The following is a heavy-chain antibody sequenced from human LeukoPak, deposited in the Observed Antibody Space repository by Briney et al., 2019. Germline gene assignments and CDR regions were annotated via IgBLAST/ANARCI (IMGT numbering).Heavy chain of an antibody. D-gene: IGHD1-26*01. V-gene: IGHV4-39*01. CDR2: IYYSGST. CDR1: GVSISSGSYY. J-gene: IGHJ4*02. CDR3: ARHSPVGIFYFDY. Sequence: SETLSLTCTVSGVSISSGSYYWSWIRQPAGKGLEWIGSIYYSGSTYYNPSLKSRVTISVDTSKNQFSLKLSSVTAADTAVYYCARHSPVGIFYFDYWGQGTLVTVSS.